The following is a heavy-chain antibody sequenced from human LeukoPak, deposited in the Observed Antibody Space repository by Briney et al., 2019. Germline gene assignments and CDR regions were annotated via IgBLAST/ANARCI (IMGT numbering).Heavy chain of an antibody. CDR1: GYAITSGYY. J-gene: IGHJ3*02. Sequence: PSETLSLTCAVSGYAITSGYYWGWIRQPPGKGLEWIGSLYYRGNTYYNLPLKSRVTISVDTSKNQFSLKLSSVTAADTAVYFCAGSTVTSFFGAFDIWGQGTMVTVSS. V-gene: IGHV4-38-2*01. D-gene: IGHD4-17*01. CDR3: AGSTVTSFFGAFDI. CDR2: LYYRGNT.